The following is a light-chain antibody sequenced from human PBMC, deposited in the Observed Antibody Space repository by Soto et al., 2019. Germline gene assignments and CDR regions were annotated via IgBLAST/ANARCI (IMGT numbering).Light chain of an antibody. J-gene: IGKJ5*01. CDR3: QQRNTWPPIT. CDR1: QCVSSSC. Sequence: EVGWTKTQDTLSLSPGERATLSCRASQCVSSSCLARYQVKPGQAPRLLIYDASRRASGVPARFSGSGSGTDFTLTISSLEPEDFALYYCQQRNTWPPITFGQGTRLE. CDR2: DAS. V-gene: IGKV3D-20*02.